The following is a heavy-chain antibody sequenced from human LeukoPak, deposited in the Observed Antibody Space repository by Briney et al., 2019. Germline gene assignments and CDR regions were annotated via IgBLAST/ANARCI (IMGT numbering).Heavy chain of an antibody. CDR2: IYHSGST. Sequence: NSSETLSLTCTVSGGSISISNWWSWVRQPPGKELEWIGEIYHSGSTNYNPSLKSRVTISVDKSKNQFSLKLSSVTAADTAIYYCAKKTYDSGTYDIWGQGTMVTVSS. CDR3: AKKTYDSGTYDI. CDR1: GGSISISNW. V-gene: IGHV4-4*02. D-gene: IGHD3-10*01. J-gene: IGHJ3*02.